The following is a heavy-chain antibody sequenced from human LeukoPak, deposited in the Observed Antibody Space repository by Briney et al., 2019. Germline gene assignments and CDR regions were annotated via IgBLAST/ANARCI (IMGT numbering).Heavy chain of an antibody. CDR3: AREDQQLVRIYLDF. CDR1: GFTFNIYG. J-gene: IGHJ4*02. D-gene: IGHD6-13*01. V-gene: IGHV3-33*01. Sequence: PGGSLRLSCAASGFTFNIYGMHWVRMPPAKGLEWVALPCFDGSHNYYADSVKGRFTISRDNSKNTLYLQMNSLRAEDTAVYFCAREDQQLVRIYLDFWGQGTLVTVSS. CDR2: PCFDGSHN.